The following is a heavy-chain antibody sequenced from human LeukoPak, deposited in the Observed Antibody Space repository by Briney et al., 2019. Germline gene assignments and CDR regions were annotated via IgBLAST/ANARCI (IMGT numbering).Heavy chain of an antibody. CDR2: ISAYNGNP. CDR3: ARDGSKRDRSSSLY. J-gene: IGHJ4*02. D-gene: IGHD6-6*01. V-gene: IGHV1-18*01. Sequence: ASVKVSCKASGYSFSSYGISWVRQAPGQELEWMGWISAYNGNPNYAQKLQGRVIMTTETSTSTAYMELRSLRSDDTAVYYCARDGSKRDRSSSLYWGQGTLVTVSS. CDR1: GYSFSSYG.